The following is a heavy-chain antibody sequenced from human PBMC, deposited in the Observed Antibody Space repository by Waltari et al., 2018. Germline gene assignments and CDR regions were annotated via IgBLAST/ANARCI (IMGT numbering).Heavy chain of an antibody. Sequence: EVQLVESGGGLVKPGGSLRLSCAASGFAFSSYSMTWVRQAPGKGLEWVSSISSSTTYIDYADSVKGRFTISRDTAKNSLYLQMNSLRAEDTAVYYCARDYWSSSSSSVFYFDYWGQGTLVTVSS. CDR2: ISSSTTYI. V-gene: IGHV3-21*03. D-gene: IGHD6-6*01. CDR1: GFAFSSYS. CDR3: ARDYWSSSSSSVFYFDY. J-gene: IGHJ4*02.